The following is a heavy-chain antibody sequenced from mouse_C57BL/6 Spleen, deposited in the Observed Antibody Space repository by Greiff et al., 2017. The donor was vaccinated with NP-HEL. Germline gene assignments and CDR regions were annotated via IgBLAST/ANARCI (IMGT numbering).Heavy chain of an antibody. J-gene: IGHJ2*01. CDR1: GYTFTDYE. CDR3: TRRALSNYGLYYFDY. Sequence: QVQLKQSGAELVRPGASVTLSCKASGYTFTDYEMHWVKQTPVHGLEWIGAIDPETGGTAYNQKFKGKAILTADKSSSTAYMELRSLTSEDSAVYYCTRRALSNYGLYYFDYWGQGTTLTVSS. V-gene: IGHV1-15*01. D-gene: IGHD2-5*01. CDR2: IDPETGGT.